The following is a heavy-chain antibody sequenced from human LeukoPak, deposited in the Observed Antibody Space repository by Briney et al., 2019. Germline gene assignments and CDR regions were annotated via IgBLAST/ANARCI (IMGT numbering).Heavy chain of an antibody. Sequence: SETLSLTCTVSGGSISSYYWSWIRQPPGKGLEWIGYIYYSGSTNYNPSLKSRVTISVDTSKNQFSLKLSSVTAADTAVYYRARRGIRDYYDSSGYYAFDIWGQGTMVTVSS. CDR2: IYYSGST. D-gene: IGHD3-22*01. CDR3: ARRGIRDYYDSSGYYAFDI. J-gene: IGHJ3*02. V-gene: IGHV4-59*08. CDR1: GGSISSYY.